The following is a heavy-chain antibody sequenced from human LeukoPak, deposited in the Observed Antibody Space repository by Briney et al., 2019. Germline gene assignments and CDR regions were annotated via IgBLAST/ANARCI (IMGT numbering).Heavy chain of an antibody. Sequence: SETLSLTCSVSGGSISSYYWSWIRQPPGKGLEWIGYIYYSGSTNYNPSLKSRVTISVDTSKDQLSLKLTSVTAADTAVYYCARVSSSWLGLFDCWGQGTLVTVSS. J-gene: IGHJ4*02. D-gene: IGHD6-13*01. CDR1: GGSISSYY. CDR3: ARVSSSWLGLFDC. CDR2: IYYSGST. V-gene: IGHV4-59*01.